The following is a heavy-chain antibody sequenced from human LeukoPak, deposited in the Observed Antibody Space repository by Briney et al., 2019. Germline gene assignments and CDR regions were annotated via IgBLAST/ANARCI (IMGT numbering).Heavy chain of an antibody. Sequence: ASVKVSCKASGYTFTGYYMHWVRQAPGQGLEWMGWINPNSGGTNYAQKFQGRVTMTTDTSTSTAYMELRSLRSDDTAVYYCARILQYALFVYGMDVWGQGTTVTVSS. CDR3: ARILQYALFVYGMDV. V-gene: IGHV1-2*02. CDR1: GYTFTGYY. D-gene: IGHD4-11*01. CDR2: INPNSGGT. J-gene: IGHJ6*02.